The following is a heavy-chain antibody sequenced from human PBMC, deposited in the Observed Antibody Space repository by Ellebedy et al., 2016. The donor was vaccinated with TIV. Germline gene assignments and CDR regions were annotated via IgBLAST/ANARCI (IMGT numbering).Heavy chain of an antibody. CDR2: ISGWGGDI. Sequence: PGGSLRLSCAASGFTFSSHWMPWVRQAPGKGLEWVSRISGWGGDIFYADSVKGRFTISRDNSKNTLFLQMNGLRAEDTAVYYCAKDHGPETGTQYAYFYGVDVWGQGSTVTVSS. J-gene: IGHJ6*02. CDR3: AKDHGPETGTQYAYFYGVDV. V-gene: IGHV3-23*01. D-gene: IGHD3-9*01. CDR1: GFTFSSHW.